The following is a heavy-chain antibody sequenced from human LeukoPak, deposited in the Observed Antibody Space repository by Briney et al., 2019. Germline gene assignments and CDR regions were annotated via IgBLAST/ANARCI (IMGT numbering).Heavy chain of an antibody. CDR2: IYYSGST. Sequence: SQTLSLTCTVSGGSISSGDYYWSWIRQPPGKGLEWIGYIYYSGSTYYNPSLKSRVTISVDTSKNQFSLKLSSVTAADTAGYYWARGADYGDYIDYWGQGTLVTVSS. J-gene: IGHJ4*02. CDR1: GGSISSGDYY. CDR3: ARGADYGDYIDY. D-gene: IGHD4-17*01. V-gene: IGHV4-30-4*01.